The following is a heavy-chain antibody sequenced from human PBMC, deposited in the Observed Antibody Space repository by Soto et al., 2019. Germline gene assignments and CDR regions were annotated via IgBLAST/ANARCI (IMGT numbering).Heavy chain of an antibody. CDR3: ARDGYLDGQY. J-gene: IGHJ4*02. V-gene: IGHV3-30-3*01. D-gene: IGHD3-22*01. CDR2: ISSDASAT. Sequence: VGSLRLSWXASGFTFSSYAISWVRQAPCKGLEWVAVISSDASATYYVDSAKGRFTISRDNFQGTVFLQMNSLRRNDTAVYFCARDGYLDGQYWGQGALVTVSS. CDR1: GFTFSSYA.